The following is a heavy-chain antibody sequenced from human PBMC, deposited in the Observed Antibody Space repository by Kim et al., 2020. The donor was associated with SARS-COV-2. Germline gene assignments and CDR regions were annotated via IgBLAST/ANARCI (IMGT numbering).Heavy chain of an antibody. V-gene: IGHV1-69*13. CDR1: GGTFSSYA. CDR2: IIPIFGTA. J-gene: IGHJ6*02. CDR3: AIRQHGGILRFLEWSSGVGYYYYGMDV. D-gene: IGHD3-3*01. Sequence: SVKVSCKASGGTFSSYAISWVRQAPGQGLEWMGGIIPIFGTANYAQKFQGRVTITADESTSTAYMELSSLRSEDTAVYYCAIRQHGGILRFLEWSSGVGYYYYGMDVWGQGTTVTVSS.